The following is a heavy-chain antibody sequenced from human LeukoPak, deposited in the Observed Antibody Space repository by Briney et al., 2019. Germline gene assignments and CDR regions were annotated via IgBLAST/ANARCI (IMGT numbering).Heavy chain of an antibody. CDR3: ARHHSDFSRFWFDP. Sequence: PSETLSLTCAVYGGSFSGYYWSWIRQPPGKGLEWIGEINHSGSTNYNPSLKSRVTISVDTSKNQFSLKLSSVTAADTAVYYCARHHSDFSRFWFDPWGQGTLVTVSS. CDR1: GGSFSGYY. V-gene: IGHV4-34*01. D-gene: IGHD4-11*01. CDR2: INHSGST. J-gene: IGHJ5*02.